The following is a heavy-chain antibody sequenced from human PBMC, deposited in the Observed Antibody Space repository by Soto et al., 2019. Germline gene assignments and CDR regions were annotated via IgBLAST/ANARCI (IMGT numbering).Heavy chain of an antibody. CDR2: IIPIFGTA. D-gene: IGHD3-10*01. CDR3: ATQVRGVIIRTPDAFDI. Sequence: GASVKVSCKASGGTFSSYAISWVRQAPGQGLEWMGGIIPIFGTANYAQKFQGRVTITADESTSTAYMELSSLRSEDTAVYYCATQVRGVIIRTPDAFDIWGQGTMVTVSS. V-gene: IGHV1-69*13. CDR1: GGTFSSYA. J-gene: IGHJ3*02.